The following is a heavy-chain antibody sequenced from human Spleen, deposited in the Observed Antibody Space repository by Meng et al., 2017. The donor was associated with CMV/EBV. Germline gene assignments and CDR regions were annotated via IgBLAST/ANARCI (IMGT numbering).Heavy chain of an antibody. CDR3: ARMTRSAWYFVL. CDR1: GFTVSSNF. J-gene: IGHJ2*01. D-gene: IGHD4-11*01. Sequence: GESLKISCAASGFTVSSNFMNWVRQAPGKGLEWVSVIYIGGTTYYADSVKGRFTISRDNSKNTLSLEMNILRAEDTAVYYCARMTRSAWYFVLWGRGTLVTVSS. CDR2: IYIGGTT. V-gene: IGHV3-53*01.